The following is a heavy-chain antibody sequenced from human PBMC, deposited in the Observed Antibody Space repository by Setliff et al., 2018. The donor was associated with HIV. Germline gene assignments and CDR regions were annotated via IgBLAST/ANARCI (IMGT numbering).Heavy chain of an antibody. CDR3: ARLSGGMVPNY. D-gene: IGHD3-10*01. CDR2: IHHSGAA. J-gene: IGHJ4*02. V-gene: IGHV4-39*01. CDR1: GGSITRTPYY. Sequence: SETLSLTCTVSGGSITRTPYYWGWIRQPPGKGLEWIGSIHHSGAAYDNPSLKSRVTISVDPSKNQILLRLSSVTAADTAVYYCARLSGGMVPNYWGQGTLVTVSS.